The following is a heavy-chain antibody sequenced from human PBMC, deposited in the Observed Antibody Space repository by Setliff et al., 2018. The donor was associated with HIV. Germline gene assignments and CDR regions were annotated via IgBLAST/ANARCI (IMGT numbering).Heavy chain of an antibody. D-gene: IGHD2-2*01. CDR3: ARGVPADAYAFGI. CDR1: GYSFTSYV. V-gene: IGHV1-18*01. CDR2: ISAHNGHT. Sequence: GASVKVSCKASGYSFTSYVFTWVRQAPGQGLEWMGWISAHNGHTDYAQKFQDRVTMSTDTSTTTAFMELRSLISDDTAVYYCARGVPADAYAFGIWGQGTQVTVSS. J-gene: IGHJ3*02.